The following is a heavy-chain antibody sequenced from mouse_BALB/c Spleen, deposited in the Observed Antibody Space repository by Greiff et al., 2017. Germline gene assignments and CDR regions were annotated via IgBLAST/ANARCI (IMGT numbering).Heavy chain of an antibody. CDR1: GYSITSDYA. V-gene: IGHV3-2*02. D-gene: IGHD2-4*01. CDR3: ARGTMITTRAMDY. J-gene: IGHJ4*01. Sequence: EVQGVESGPGLVKPSQSLSLTCTVTGYSITSDYAWNWIRQFPGNKLEWMGYISYSGSTSYNPSLKSRISITRDTSKNQFFLQLNSVTTEDTATYYCARGTMITTRAMDYWGQGTSVTVSS. CDR2: ISYSGST.